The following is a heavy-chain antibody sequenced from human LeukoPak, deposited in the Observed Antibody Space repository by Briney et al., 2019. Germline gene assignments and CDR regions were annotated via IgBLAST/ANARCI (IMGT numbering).Heavy chain of an antibody. CDR1: GFTFRSYW. Sequence: GGSLRLSCAASGFTFRSYWMSWVRQAPGKGLEWVANIKQGGSEKFYVDSVKGRFTISRDNAKNSLYLQMNSLRAEDTAVYYCARDTWGYFDLWGRGTQATVSS. CDR3: ARDTWGYFDL. V-gene: IGHV3-7*04. CDR2: IKQGGSEK. J-gene: IGHJ2*01. D-gene: IGHD7-27*01.